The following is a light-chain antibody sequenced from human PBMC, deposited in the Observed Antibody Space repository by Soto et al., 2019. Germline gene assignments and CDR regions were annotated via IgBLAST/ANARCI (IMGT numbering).Light chain of an antibody. J-gene: IGKJ1*01. CDR1: QSITSW. CDR2: DAS. CDR3: QQYNSYSRT. V-gene: IGKV1-5*01. Sequence: DIQMTQSPSTLSASVGDRVTITCRASQSITSWLAWYQQTPGKAPKLLIYDASILESGVPSRFSGSGSGTEFTLTISSLQPDDFATYYCQQYNSYSRTFGQGTKVDIK.